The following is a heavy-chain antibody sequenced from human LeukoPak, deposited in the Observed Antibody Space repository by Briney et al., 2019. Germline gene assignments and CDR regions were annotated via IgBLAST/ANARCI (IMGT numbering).Heavy chain of an antibody. CDR3: ARFLTTTTAGWSLSWFDP. J-gene: IGHJ5*02. CDR1: GDRVFNKGAA. Sequence: SQAPSLTCAISGDRVFNKGAAWNWIRQSPSGGLEWLGRTYYTSRWYTDYAVSVMSRITISPDTSKNQFSLQLNSVTPEDTAIYYCARFLTTTTAGWSLSWFDPWGQGTLVTVSS. CDR2: TYYTSRWYT. V-gene: IGHV6-1*01. D-gene: IGHD1-1*01.